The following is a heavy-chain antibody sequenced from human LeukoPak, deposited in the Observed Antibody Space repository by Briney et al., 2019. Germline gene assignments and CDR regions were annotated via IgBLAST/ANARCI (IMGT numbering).Heavy chain of an antibody. CDR3: TTDRATFYSYYGMDV. Sequence: GGSLRLFCAASGFTFSNAWMSWVRQAPGKGLEWVGRIKSKTDGGTTDYAAPVKGRFTISRDDSKNTLYLQMNSLKTEDTAVYYCTTDRATFYSYYGMDVWGQGTTVTVSS. V-gene: IGHV3-15*01. D-gene: IGHD3-16*01. J-gene: IGHJ6*02. CDR1: GFTFSNAW. CDR2: IKSKTDGGTT.